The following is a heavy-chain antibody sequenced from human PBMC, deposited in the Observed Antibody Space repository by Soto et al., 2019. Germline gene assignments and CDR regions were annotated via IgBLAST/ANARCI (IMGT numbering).Heavy chain of an antibody. CDR1: GGTFGSDA. V-gene: IGHV1-69*06. Sequence: SVKVSCKASGGTFGSDAITWVRQAPGQGLEWVGRIIPIFGTTNYAQNLQGRVTISADKSTLTSYMELHSLTSDDTALYYCARDRTDSGYYTNWLDPWGQGTQVTSPQ. CDR2: IIPIFGTT. CDR3: ARDRTDSGYYTNWLDP. J-gene: IGHJ5*02. D-gene: IGHD3-22*01.